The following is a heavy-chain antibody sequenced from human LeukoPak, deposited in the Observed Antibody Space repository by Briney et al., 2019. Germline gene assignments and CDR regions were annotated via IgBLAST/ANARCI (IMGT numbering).Heavy chain of an antibody. Sequence: PGGSLRLSCAASGFTFSSYWMSWVRQAPGKGLEWVANIKQDGSEKYYVDSVKGRFTISRDNARDSLYLQMNSLRGEDTAVYYCARGAFSFHYWGQGTRVTVSS. CDR1: GFTFSSYW. V-gene: IGHV3-7*01. CDR3: ARGAFSFHY. J-gene: IGHJ4*02. CDR2: IKQDGSEK.